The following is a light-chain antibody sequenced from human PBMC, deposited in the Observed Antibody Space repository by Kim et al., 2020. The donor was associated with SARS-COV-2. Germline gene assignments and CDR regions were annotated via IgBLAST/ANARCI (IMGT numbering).Light chain of an antibody. Sequence: SYELTQPPSVSVSPGQTASITCSGDKLGDKYACWYQQKPGQSPVLVIYQDSKRPSGIPERFSGSNSGNTATLTISGTQAMDAADYYCKAWDSSTAVFGGG. CDR1: KLGDKY. CDR2: QDS. CDR3: KAWDSSTAV. J-gene: IGLJ2*01. V-gene: IGLV3-1*01.